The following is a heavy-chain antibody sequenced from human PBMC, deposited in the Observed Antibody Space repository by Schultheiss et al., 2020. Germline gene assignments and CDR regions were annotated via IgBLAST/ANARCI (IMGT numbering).Heavy chain of an antibody. CDR3: ARGSYSSSWRRRGLLDY. V-gene: IGHV1-2*02. D-gene: IGHD6-13*01. CDR2: INPNSGGT. Sequence: ASVKVSCKASGYTFTGYYMHWVRQAPGQGLEWMGWINPNSGGTNYAQKFQGRVTMTRDTSISTAYMELSRLRSDDTAVYYCARGSYSSSWRRRGLLDYWGQGTLVTVSS. J-gene: IGHJ4*02. CDR1: GYTFTGYY.